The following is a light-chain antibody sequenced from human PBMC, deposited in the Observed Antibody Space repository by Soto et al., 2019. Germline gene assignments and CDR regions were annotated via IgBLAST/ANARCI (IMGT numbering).Light chain of an antibody. CDR1: SSDVGGYKY. CDR3: SSYTSSSTLVV. CDR2: EVS. J-gene: IGLJ2*01. Sequence: QSVLTQPASVSGSPGQSITISCTGTSSDVGGYKYVSWYQQHPGNAPKLMIYEVSNRPSGVSNRFSGSKSGNTASLTISGLQAEDEADYYCSSYTSSSTLVVFGGGTQLTVL. V-gene: IGLV2-14*01.